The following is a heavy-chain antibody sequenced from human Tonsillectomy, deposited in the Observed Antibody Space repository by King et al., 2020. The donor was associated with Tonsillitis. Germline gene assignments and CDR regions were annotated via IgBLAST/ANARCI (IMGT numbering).Heavy chain of an antibody. V-gene: IGHV3-15*01. CDR3: TTDLGARWNYDY. J-gene: IGHJ4*02. Sequence: DVQLVESGGGLVKPGGSLRLSCAASGFIFSNAWVNWVRQAPGKGLEWVGRIKKKTDGGTTDYAAPVKGRFTISRDDSKNTLYLQMNSLKTEDTAVYYCTTDLGARWNYDYWGQGTLVTVSS. D-gene: IGHD1-7*01. CDR2: IKKKTDGGTT. CDR1: GFIFSNAW.